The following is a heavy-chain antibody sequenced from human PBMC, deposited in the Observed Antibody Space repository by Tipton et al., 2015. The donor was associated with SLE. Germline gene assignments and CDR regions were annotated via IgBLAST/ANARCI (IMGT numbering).Heavy chain of an antibody. CDR3: ARARRRFDYGDYVDAFDI. V-gene: IGHV1-18*01. J-gene: IGHJ3*02. CDR1: GHTFTDYG. D-gene: IGHD4-17*01. Sequence: QLVQSGAEVKKPGASVKVSCKSSGHTFTDYGLTYGISWARPAPGQGLEWMGWISVYNGNTNYAHKFQGRVTVTTVTSTSTAYLELRSLRSDDTAVYYCARARRRFDYGDYVDAFDIWGQGTMVTVSS. CDR2: ISVYNGNT.